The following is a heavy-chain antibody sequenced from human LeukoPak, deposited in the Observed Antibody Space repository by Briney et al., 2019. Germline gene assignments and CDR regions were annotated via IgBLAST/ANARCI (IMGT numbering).Heavy chain of an antibody. V-gene: IGHV3-48*04. CDR2: ISSSGSTI. CDR3: ARYIAAAGVSYGMDV. CDR1: GFTFSSYA. Sequence: GGSLRLSCAASGFTFSSYAMSWVRQAPGKGLEWVSYISSSGSTIYYADSVKGRFTISRDNAKNSLYLQMNSLRAEDTAVYYCARYIAAAGVSYGMDVWGQGTTVAVSS. J-gene: IGHJ6*02. D-gene: IGHD6-13*01.